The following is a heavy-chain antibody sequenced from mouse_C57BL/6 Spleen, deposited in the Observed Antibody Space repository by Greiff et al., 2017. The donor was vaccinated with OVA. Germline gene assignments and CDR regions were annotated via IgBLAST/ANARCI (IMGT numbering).Heavy chain of an antibody. CDR3: ARDEGDGYFWFAY. Sequence: EVQLVESEGGLVQPGSSMKLSCTASGFTFSDYYMAWVRQVPEKGLEWVANINYDGSSTYYLDSLKSRFIISRDNAKNILYLQMSSLKSEDTATYYCARDEGDGYFWFAYWGQGTLVTVSA. J-gene: IGHJ3*01. D-gene: IGHD2-3*01. CDR1: GFTFSDYY. CDR2: INYDGSST. V-gene: IGHV5-16*01.